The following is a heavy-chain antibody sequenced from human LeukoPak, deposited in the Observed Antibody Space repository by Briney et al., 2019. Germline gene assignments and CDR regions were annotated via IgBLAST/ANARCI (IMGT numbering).Heavy chain of an antibody. CDR1: GFTFSSYS. D-gene: IGHD1-26*01. Sequence: PGGSLRLSCAASGFTFSSYSMNWVRQAPGKGLEWVSSISSSSSYIYYADSVKGRFTISKDNAKNSLYLQMNSLRAEDTVVYYCARDIVGATSDLDYWGQGTLVTVSS. CDR3: ARDIVGATSDLDY. J-gene: IGHJ4*02. V-gene: IGHV3-21*01. CDR2: ISSSSSYI.